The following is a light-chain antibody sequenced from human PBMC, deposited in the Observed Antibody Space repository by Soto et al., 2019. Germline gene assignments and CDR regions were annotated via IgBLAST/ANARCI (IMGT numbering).Light chain of an antibody. CDR3: QQYSSYPLT. CDR2: AAS. CDR1: QGISSY. J-gene: IGKJ4*01. V-gene: IGKV1-8*01. Sequence: AIQVRQSPGSLSETGRERGTNTCWASQGISSYLAWYQQKPGKAPKLLIYAASTLQSGVPSRFSGSGSGTDFTLSIICLQSEDFATFYCQQYSSYPLTFGGGTKVDI.